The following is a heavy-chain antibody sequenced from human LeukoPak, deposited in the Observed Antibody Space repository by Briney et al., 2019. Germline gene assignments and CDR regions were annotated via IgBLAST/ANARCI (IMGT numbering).Heavy chain of an antibody. CDR2: IKQDGSEK. CDR3: ARDRFSGYLLYYFDY. CDR1: GFTFSSYG. V-gene: IGHV3-7*01. J-gene: IGHJ4*02. Sequence: GGSLRLSCAASGFTFSSYGMSWVRQAPGKGLEWVANIKQDGSEKYYVDSVKGRFTISRDNAKNSLYLQMNSLRAEDTAVYYCARDRFSGYLLYYFDYWGQGTLVTVSS. D-gene: IGHD3-22*01.